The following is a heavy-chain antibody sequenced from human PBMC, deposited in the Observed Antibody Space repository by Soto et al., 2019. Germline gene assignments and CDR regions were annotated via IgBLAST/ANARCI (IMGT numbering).Heavy chain of an antibody. D-gene: IGHD3-16*01. CDR2: ISGFNGNT. V-gene: IGHV1-18*01. J-gene: IGHJ4*02. CDR3: ARIGVSSGHESPDFDS. Sequence: SVKVSCKASGYTFNFYGITWVRQAPGQGLEWMGWISGFNGNTNYAADLQGRVTMTTDTSTSTAYMELRGLRSDDTAVYYCARIGVSSGHESPDFDSWGQGTLVTVSP. CDR1: GYTFNFYG.